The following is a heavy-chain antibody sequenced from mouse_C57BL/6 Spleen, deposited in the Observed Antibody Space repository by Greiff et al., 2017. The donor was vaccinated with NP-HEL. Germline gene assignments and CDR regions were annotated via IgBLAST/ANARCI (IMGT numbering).Heavy chain of an antibody. CDR2: ISSGSSTI. V-gene: IGHV5-17*01. J-gene: IGHJ2*01. D-gene: IGHD2-1*01. CDR3: ARGYGNYEDFDY. Sequence: EVKLVESGGGLVKPGGSLKLSCAASGFTFSDYGMHWVRQAPEKGLEWVAYISSGSSTIYYADTVKGRFTISRDNAKNTLFLQMTSLRSEDTAMYYCARGYGNYEDFDYWGQGTTLTVSS. CDR1: GFTFSDYG.